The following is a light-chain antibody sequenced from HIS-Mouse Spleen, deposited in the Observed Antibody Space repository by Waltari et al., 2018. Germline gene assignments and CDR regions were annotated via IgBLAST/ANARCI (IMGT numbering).Light chain of an antibody. Sequence: SYELTPPPSVSVSPGQTARITCSGNPLPKKYAYWYQQKSGQAPVLVIYEDSKRPSGIPERFSGSSSGTMATLTISGAQVEDEADYYCYSTDSSGNHRVFGGGTKLTVL. J-gene: IGLJ2*01. CDR3: YSTDSSGNHRV. CDR1: PLPKKY. CDR2: EDS. V-gene: IGLV3-10*01.